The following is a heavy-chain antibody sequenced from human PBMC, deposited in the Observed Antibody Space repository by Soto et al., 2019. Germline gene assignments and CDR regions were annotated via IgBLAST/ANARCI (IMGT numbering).Heavy chain of an antibody. CDR3: ARRSGDQQVCDF. CDR1: EFTFEDHG. D-gene: IGHD3-10*01. V-gene: IGHV3-20*01. Sequence: EVQLVESGGGVARPGGSLRLSCAASEFTFEDHGMSWVRQAPGKGLEWLSDISWDGGTTVYADSVKGRFTVSRNNAKSSLYLQMNSLKPGDTAFYHCARRSGDQQVCDFWGQGTLVTVSS. CDR2: ISWDGGTT. J-gene: IGHJ4*02.